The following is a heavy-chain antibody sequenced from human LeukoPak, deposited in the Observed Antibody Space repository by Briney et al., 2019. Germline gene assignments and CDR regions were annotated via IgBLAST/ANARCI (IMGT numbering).Heavy chain of an antibody. CDR1: GGTFSSYA. V-gene: IGHV1-69*13. Sequence: ASVKVSCXASGGTFSSYAISWVRQAPGQGLEWMEGIIPIFGTANYAQKFQGRVTITADESTSTAYMELSSLRSEDTAVYYCAGARLGSSGYYEGYYFDYWGQGTLVTVSS. J-gene: IGHJ4*02. CDR3: AGARLGSSGYYEGYYFDY. CDR2: IIPIFGTA. D-gene: IGHD3-22*01.